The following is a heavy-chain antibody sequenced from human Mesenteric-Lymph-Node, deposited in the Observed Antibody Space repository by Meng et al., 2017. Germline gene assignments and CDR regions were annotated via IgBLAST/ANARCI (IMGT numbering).Heavy chain of an antibody. Sequence: WIRQPPGKGLGWIGYIYYSGSTYYNPSLKSRVTISVDTSKIQFSLKLSSVTAADTAVYYCARVSGLRYFDWLLSSYYGMDVWGQGTTVTVSS. CDR2: IYYSGST. D-gene: IGHD3-9*01. J-gene: IGHJ6*02. V-gene: IGHV4-31*02. CDR3: ARVSGLRYFDWLLSSYYGMDV.